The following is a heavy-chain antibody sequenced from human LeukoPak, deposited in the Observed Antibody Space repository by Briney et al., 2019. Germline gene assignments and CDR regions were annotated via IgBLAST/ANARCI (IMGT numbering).Heavy chain of an antibody. Sequence: GGSLGLSCAASGFTFSSYAMSWVRQAPGKGLEWVSAISGSGGSTYYADSVKGRFTISRDNSKNTLYLQMNSLRAEDTAVYYCAKDHRTVVPAAMVGPRAPRFDYWGQGTLVTVSS. J-gene: IGHJ4*02. CDR1: GFTFSSYA. V-gene: IGHV3-23*01. CDR2: ISGSGGST. CDR3: AKDHRTVVPAAMVGPRAPRFDY. D-gene: IGHD2-2*01.